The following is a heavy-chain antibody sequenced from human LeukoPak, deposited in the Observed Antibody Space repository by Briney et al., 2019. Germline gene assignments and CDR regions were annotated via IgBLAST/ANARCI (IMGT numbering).Heavy chain of an antibody. D-gene: IGHD4/OR15-4a*01. Sequence: SETLSLTCTVSGGSISSYYWSWIRQPPGKGLEWIGYIYYSGSTNYNPSLKSRVTISVDTSKNQFSLKLSSVTAADTAVYYCARVALIGGVLFDYWGQGTLVTVSS. CDR3: ARVALIGGVLFDY. J-gene: IGHJ4*02. CDR1: GGSISSYY. CDR2: IYYSGST. V-gene: IGHV4-59*01.